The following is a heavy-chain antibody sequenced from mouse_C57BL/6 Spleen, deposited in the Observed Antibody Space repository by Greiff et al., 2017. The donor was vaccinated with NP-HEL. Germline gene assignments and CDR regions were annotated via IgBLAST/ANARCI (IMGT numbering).Heavy chain of an antibody. J-gene: IGHJ4*01. CDR2: INPGSGGT. V-gene: IGHV1-54*01. CDR3: ARRNYYGYYYAMDY. D-gene: IGHD1-1*01. Sequence: VKLMESGAELVRPGTSVKVSCKASGYAFTNYLIEWVKQRPGQGLEWIGVINPGSGGTNYNEKFKGKATLTADKSSSTAYMQLSSLTSEDSAVYFCARRNYYGYYYAMDYWGQGTSVTVSS. CDR1: GYAFTNYL.